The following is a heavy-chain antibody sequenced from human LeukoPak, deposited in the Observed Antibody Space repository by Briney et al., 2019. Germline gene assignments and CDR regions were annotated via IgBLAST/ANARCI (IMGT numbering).Heavy chain of an antibody. CDR3: AREGGYSGSYRDCYFDY. CDR1: GFTFDDYT. J-gene: IGHJ4*02. CDR2: ISWDGGST. V-gene: IGHV3-43*01. Sequence: PGGSLRLSCAASGFTFDDYTMHWVRQAPGKGLEWVSLISWDGGSTYYADSVKGRFTISRDNSKNSLYLQMNSLRAEDTAVYYCAREGGYSGSYRDCYFDYWGQGTLVTVSS. D-gene: IGHD1-26*01.